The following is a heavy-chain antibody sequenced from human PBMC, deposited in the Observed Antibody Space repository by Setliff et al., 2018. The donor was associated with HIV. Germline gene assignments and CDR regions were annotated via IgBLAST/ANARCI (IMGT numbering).Heavy chain of an antibody. CDR2: IGTSGHTI. CDR3: QLDDPFGESDAFDL. J-gene: IGHJ3*01. Sequence: PGGSLRLSCAPSGCTFSGFGMNWVRQAPGGGLEWLSYIGTSGHTIYYADSVKGRFTISRDNARDSVSLQMNSLRGDDTEGSSSQLDDPFGESDAFDLWGQETRVTV. CDR1: GCTFSGFG. D-gene: IGHD3-10*01. V-gene: IGHV3-48*01.